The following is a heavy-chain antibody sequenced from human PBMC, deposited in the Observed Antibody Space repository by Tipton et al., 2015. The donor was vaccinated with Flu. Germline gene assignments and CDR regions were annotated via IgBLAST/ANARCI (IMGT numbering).Heavy chain of an antibody. CDR3: ARGYDILTGYYWLSYFDY. Sequence: SLRLSCAASGFTFSSYEMNWVRQAPGKGLEWVSYISSSGSTIYYADSVKGRFTISRDNAKNSLYLQMNSLRAEDKAVYYCARGYDILTGYYWLSYFDYWGQGTLVTVSS. J-gene: IGHJ4*02. CDR2: ISSSGSTI. V-gene: IGHV3-48*03. CDR1: GFTFSSYE. D-gene: IGHD3-9*01.